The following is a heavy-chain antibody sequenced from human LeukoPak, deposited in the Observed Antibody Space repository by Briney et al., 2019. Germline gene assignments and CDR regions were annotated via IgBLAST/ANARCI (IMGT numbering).Heavy chain of an antibody. CDR2: ISSSGSYI. CDR3: AKFIAAPFYFDY. V-gene: IGHV3-21*01. Sequence: PGGSLRLSCAASGFTFSSYSMNWVRQAPGKGLEWVSSISSSGSYIYYADSVKGRFTISRDNAKNSLYLQMNSLRAEDTAVYYCAKFIAAPFYFDYWGQGTLVTVSS. J-gene: IGHJ4*02. D-gene: IGHD6-13*01. CDR1: GFTFSSYS.